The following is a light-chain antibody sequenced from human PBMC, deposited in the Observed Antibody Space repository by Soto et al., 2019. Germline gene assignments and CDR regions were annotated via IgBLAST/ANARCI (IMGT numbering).Light chain of an antibody. CDR2: DVS. CDR1: SSDVGGYNY. Sequence: QSVLTQPASVSGSPGQSITISCTGTSSDVGGYNYVSWYQQHPGKAPKLMIYDVSNRPSGVSNRVSGSKSGNTASQTIAGLQAEDDADYYCSSYTSRRTGVFGGGTKLTVL. J-gene: IGLJ2*01. V-gene: IGLV2-14*01. CDR3: SSYTSRRTGV.